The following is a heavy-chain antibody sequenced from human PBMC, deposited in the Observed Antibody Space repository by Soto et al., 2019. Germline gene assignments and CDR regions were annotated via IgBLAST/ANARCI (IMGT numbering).Heavy chain of an antibody. Sequence: SVKVSCKASGGTFSSYAISWVRQAPGQGLEWMGGIIPIFGTANYAQRFQGRVTITADESTSTAYMELSSLRSEDTAVYYCARPESGYSYGYDYYYGMDVWGQGTTVTVSS. J-gene: IGHJ6*02. D-gene: IGHD5-18*01. CDR1: GGTFSSYA. CDR2: IIPIFGTA. V-gene: IGHV1-69*13. CDR3: ARPESGYSYGYDYYYGMDV.